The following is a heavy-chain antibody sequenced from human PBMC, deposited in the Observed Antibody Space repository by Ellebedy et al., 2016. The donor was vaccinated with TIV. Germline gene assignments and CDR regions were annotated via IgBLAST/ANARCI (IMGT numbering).Heavy chain of an antibody. Sequence: GESLKTSCAVSGFTVSGNYMSWVRQAPGKGLEWVSIIYSSGITYYPDSVKGRFTISRDNSKNTVSLQMNSLRAEDTAVYYCSRVDLGLAFHYWGRGTLVSVSS. CDR3: SRVDLGLAFHY. V-gene: IGHV3-53*01. CDR2: IYSSGIT. J-gene: IGHJ4*02. D-gene: IGHD3/OR15-3a*01. CDR1: GFTVSGNY.